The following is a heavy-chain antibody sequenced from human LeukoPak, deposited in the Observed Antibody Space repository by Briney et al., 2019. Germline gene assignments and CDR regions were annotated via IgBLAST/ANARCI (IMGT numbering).Heavy chain of an antibody. CDR2: ISSSSSTI. CDR1: GFTFSSYS. D-gene: IGHD2-2*01. J-gene: IGHJ3*02. Sequence: GGSLRLSCAASGFTFSSYSMNWVRQAPGKGLEWVSYISSSSSTIYYADSVKGRFTISRDNAKNSLYLQMNSLRAEDTAVYYCARRSGRQLLSQPEHDAFDIWGQGTMVTVSS. CDR3: ARRSGRQLLSQPEHDAFDI. V-gene: IGHV3-48*01.